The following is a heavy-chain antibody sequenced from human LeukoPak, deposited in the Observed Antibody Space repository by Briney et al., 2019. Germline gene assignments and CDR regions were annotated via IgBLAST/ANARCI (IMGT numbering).Heavy chain of an antibody. CDR3: ASAKYSSSLRYGFDY. Sequence: GESLKISCKGSGYSFTSYWIGWVRQMPGKGLEWMGIIYPGDSDTRYSPSFQGQVTISADKSISTVYLQWSSLKASDTAMYYCASAKYSSSLRYGFDYWGQGTLVTVSS. V-gene: IGHV5-51*01. J-gene: IGHJ4*02. CDR2: IYPGDSDT. D-gene: IGHD6-6*01. CDR1: GYSFTSYW.